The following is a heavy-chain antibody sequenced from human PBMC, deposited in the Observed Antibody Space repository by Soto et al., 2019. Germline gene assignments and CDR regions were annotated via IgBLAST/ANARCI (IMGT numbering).Heavy chain of an antibody. CDR3: ARARKGGSGSWNYYYYMDV. CDR2: INHSGST. D-gene: IGHD3-10*01. CDR1: GGSFSGYY. V-gene: IGHV4-34*01. J-gene: IGHJ6*03. Sequence: PSETLSLTCAVYGGSFSGYYWSWIRQPPGKGLEWIGEINHSGSTNYNPSLKTRVTISVDTSKTQFSLKLSSVTAADTAVYYCARARKGGSGSWNYYYYMDVWGKGTTVTVSS.